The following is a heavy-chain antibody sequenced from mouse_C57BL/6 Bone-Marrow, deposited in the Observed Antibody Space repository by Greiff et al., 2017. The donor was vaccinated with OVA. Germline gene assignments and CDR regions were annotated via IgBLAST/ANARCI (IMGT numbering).Heavy chain of an antibody. CDR3: ARPYDYDVSWFAY. J-gene: IGHJ3*01. D-gene: IGHD2-4*01. CDR1: GFTFSDYG. Sequence: EVQRVESGGGLVQPGGSLKLSCAASGFTFSDYGMAWVRQAPRKGPEWVAFISNLAYSIYYADTVTGRFTISRENAKNTLYLEMSSLRSEDTAMYYCARPYDYDVSWFAYWGQGTLVTVSA. CDR2: ISNLAYSI. V-gene: IGHV5-15*01.